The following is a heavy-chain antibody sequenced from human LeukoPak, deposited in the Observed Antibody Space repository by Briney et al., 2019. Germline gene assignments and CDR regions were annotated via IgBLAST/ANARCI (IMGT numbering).Heavy chain of an antibody. J-gene: IGHJ4*02. CDR1: GGSISSSNYY. V-gene: IGHV4-39*02. CDR2: IYYSGST. Sequence: SETLSLTCTVSGGSISSSNYYWGWIRQPPGKGLEWIGSIYYSGSTYYNPSLKSRVTISVDTSKNQFSLKLSSMTAADTAVYYCARDYGLQTFDYWGQGTLVTVSS. D-gene: IGHD5-24*01. CDR3: ARDYGLQTFDY.